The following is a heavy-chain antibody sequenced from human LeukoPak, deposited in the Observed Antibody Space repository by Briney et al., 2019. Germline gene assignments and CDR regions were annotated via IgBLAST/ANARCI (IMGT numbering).Heavy chain of an antibody. Sequence: SETLSLTCAVSGYSISSGYYWGWIRQPPGKGLEWIGSIYHSGSTYYNPPLKSRVTISVDTSKNQFSLKLSSVTAADTAVYYCASKGSSTSCCPKDYWGQGTLVTVSS. V-gene: IGHV4-38-2*01. CDR3: ASKGSSTSCCPKDY. CDR1: GYSISSGYY. J-gene: IGHJ4*02. D-gene: IGHD2-2*01. CDR2: IYHSGST.